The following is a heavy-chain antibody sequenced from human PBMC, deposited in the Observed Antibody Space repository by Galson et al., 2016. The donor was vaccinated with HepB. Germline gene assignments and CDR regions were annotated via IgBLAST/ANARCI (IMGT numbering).Heavy chain of an antibody. D-gene: IGHD3-22*01. CDR2: IYHTGTT. Sequence: SETLSLTCNVSGDSISAFSWTWLRQSPGKSLQWLGYIYHTGTTVYNPSLNSRVTISLGPSEYQFSLSLLSVTAADTAVYFCAREWSSGLFFDSWGQGTLVTVSS. CDR1: GDSISAFS. CDR3: AREWSSGLFFDS. V-gene: IGHV4-59*01. J-gene: IGHJ4*02.